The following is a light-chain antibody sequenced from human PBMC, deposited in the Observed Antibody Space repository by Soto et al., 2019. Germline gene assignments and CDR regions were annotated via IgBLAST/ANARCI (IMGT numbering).Light chain of an antibody. CDR2: GTS. CDR3: EYYGSSIT. Sequence: EIVVTQAPGTLSLSPAERATLPCRASQSISTVHLAWYQQKPGQPPRLLIYGTSSRATGGIADRFSGSGSGTDFTLTISRLEPEDFAVYYCEYYGSSITFAGGTKVDIK. V-gene: IGKV3-20*01. J-gene: IGKJ4*01. CDR1: QSISTVH.